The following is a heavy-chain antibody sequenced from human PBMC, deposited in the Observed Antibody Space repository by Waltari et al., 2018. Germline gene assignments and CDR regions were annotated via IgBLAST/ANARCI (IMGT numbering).Heavy chain of an antibody. Sequence: QMQLVQSGPEVKKPGTSVKGSCKASGFTFTSSAMQWVRQARGQRLEGIGGIVVGSDNTNYAQRFQERGTITRDMSTSTAYMELSSLRSEDTAVYYCAAGRSRGRDGYNQPDYWGQGTLVTVSS. CDR3: AAGRSRGRDGYNQPDY. CDR1: GFTFTSSA. J-gene: IGHJ4*02. V-gene: IGHV1-58*02. D-gene: IGHD5-12*01. CDR2: IVVGSDNT.